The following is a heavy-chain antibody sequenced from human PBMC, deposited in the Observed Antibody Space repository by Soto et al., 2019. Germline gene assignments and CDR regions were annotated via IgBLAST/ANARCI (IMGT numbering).Heavy chain of an antibody. D-gene: IGHD3-22*01. Sequence: EVQLVQSGAEVKEPGESLKISCKTSGYSFSTFWIGWVRQMPGKGLEWMGIIYPDNSDTRYSPSLQGQVTLSADKSISTAYLQWSSLKASDTAMYYCARRDNSGFPDYWGQGTLVTVSS. CDR2: IYPDNSDT. V-gene: IGHV5-51*01. J-gene: IGHJ4*02. CDR1: GYSFSTFW. CDR3: ARRDNSGFPDY.